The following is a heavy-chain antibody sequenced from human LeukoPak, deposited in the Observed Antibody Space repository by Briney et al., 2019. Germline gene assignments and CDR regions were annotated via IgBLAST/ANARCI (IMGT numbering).Heavy chain of an antibody. CDR2: IKEDESEK. CDR3: ARDWVAGVPFDAFDI. Sequence: GGSLRLSCAASGFTLSIYWMSCVRQAPGKGLEWVAHIKEDESEKYYVDSVKGRFTISRDNAKNSLYLHMNSLKGEDTAMYYCARDWVAGVPFDAFDIWGQGTMVSVSS. CDR1: GFTLSIYW. D-gene: IGHD3-10*01. V-gene: IGHV3-7*03. J-gene: IGHJ3*02.